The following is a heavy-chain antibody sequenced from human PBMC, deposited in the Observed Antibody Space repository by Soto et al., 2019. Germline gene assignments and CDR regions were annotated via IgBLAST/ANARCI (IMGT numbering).Heavy chain of an antibody. J-gene: IGHJ5*02. CDR1: GGSISSYY. CDR2: IYYSGST. D-gene: IGHD2-2*01. V-gene: IGHV4-59*08. CDR3: ARLAGCSSTSCLPGWFDP. Sequence: QVQLQESGPGLVKPSETLSLTCTVSGGSISSYYWSWIRQPPGKGLEWIGYIYYSGSTNYNPSLKSRVTISVDTSKNQFSLELSSVTAADTAVYYCARLAGCSSTSCLPGWFDPWGQGTLVTVSS.